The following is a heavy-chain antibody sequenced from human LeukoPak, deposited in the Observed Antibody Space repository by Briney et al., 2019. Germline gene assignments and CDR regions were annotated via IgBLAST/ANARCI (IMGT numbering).Heavy chain of an antibody. V-gene: IGHV4-39*01. J-gene: IGHJ3*02. D-gene: IGHD2-15*01. CDR1: VGSISSSSYY. Sequence: SETLSLTCTVSVGSISSSSYYWGWIRQPPGKGLEWIGCIYYSGSTYYNPSLKSRVAISVDTSKNQFSLKLSSVTAADTAVYYCAIGYCSGGSCYSGDAFDIWGQGTMVTVSS. CDR3: AIGYCSGGSCYSGDAFDI. CDR2: IYYSGST.